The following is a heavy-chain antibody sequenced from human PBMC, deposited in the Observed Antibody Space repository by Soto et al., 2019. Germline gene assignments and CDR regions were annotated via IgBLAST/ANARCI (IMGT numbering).Heavy chain of an antibody. CDR2: LSGYSGNA. J-gene: IGHJ5*02. CDR1: GYTFNTYT. Sequence: QVQLVQSGAEVKKPGASVKVSCKASGYTFNTYTLTWVRQAPGQGLEWMGCLSGYSGNAEYAQKFQDRVTMTTATSMGTAYLDLKSLRSDDTAVYFCALGYCTNVSCYAAEYSHPWGQGTQVTVSS. V-gene: IGHV1-18*01. D-gene: IGHD2-2*03. CDR3: ALGYCTNVSCYAAEYSHP.